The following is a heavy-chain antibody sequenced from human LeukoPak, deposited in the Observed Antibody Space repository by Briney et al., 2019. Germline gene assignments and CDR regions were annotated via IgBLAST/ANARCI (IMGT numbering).Heavy chain of an antibody. D-gene: IGHD2-2*01. CDR3: ARVVVVPGATGWVDP. J-gene: IGHJ5*02. V-gene: IGHV4-59*12. CDR1: GGSISSYY. Sequence: PSETLSLTCTVSGGSISSYYWSWIRQPPGKGLEWIGYIYYSGSTNYNPSLKSRVTISVDTSKNQFSLKLSSVTAADTAVYYCARVVVVPGATGWVDPWGQGTLVTVSS. CDR2: IYYSGST.